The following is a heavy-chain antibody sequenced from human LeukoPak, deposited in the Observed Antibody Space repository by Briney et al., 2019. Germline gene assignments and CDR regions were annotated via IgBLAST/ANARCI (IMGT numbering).Heavy chain of an antibody. CDR2: ISGSGGGT. J-gene: IGHJ4*02. D-gene: IGHD3-16*01. CDR3: AKDLGGYRNNYFDY. V-gene: IGHV3-23*01. CDR1: GFTFSNYA. Sequence: GGSLRLSCAASGFTFSNYAMSWVRQAPEKGLEWVATISGSGGGTYYADSVKGRFTISRDDSKNTLYLQMNSLRAEDTAVHYCAKDLGGYRNNYFDYWGQGTLVTVSS.